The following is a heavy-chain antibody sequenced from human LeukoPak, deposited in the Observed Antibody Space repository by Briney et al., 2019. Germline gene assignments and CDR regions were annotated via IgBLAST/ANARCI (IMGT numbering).Heavy chain of an antibody. V-gene: IGHV4-34*01. CDR1: GGSFSGYY. J-gene: IGHJ3*02. Sequence: SETLSLTCAVYGGSFSGYYWSWIRQPPGKGLEWIGEINHSGSTNYNPSLKSRVTISVDTSKNQFSLKLSSVTAADTAVYYCASRPIVVVPAAEAGDAFDIWGQGTMVTVSS. CDR3: ASRPIVVVPAAEAGDAFDI. D-gene: IGHD2-2*01. CDR2: INHSGST.